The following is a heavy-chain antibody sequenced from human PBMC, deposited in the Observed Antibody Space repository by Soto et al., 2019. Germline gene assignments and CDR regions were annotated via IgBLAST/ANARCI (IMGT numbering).Heavy chain of an antibody. D-gene: IGHD3-3*01. J-gene: IGHJ6*02. CDR3: AKVNSIFGVESYYDGMDV. CDR1: GFNFSSYA. Sequence: PGGSLRLSCAASGFNFSSYAMTWVRQAPGKGLDWVSSIGGSGGSTYYADSVEGRFTISRDNSKNTLYVQMNGLRAEDTAVYYCAKVNSIFGVESYYDGMDVWGQGTTVTVSS. V-gene: IGHV3-23*01. CDR2: IGGSGGST.